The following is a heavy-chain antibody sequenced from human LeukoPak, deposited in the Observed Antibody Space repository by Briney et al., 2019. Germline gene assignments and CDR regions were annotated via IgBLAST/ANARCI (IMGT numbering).Heavy chain of an antibody. Sequence: GGSLRPSCAASGFTFSDYYMSWIRQAPGKGLEWVSYISSSGSTIYYADSVKGRFTISRDNAKNSLYLQMNSLRAEDTAVYYCARGFRHYYDSSGYLDYWGQGTLVTVSS. CDR1: GFTFSDYY. J-gene: IGHJ4*02. V-gene: IGHV3-11*01. CDR2: ISSSGSTI. D-gene: IGHD3-22*01. CDR3: ARGFRHYYDSSGYLDY.